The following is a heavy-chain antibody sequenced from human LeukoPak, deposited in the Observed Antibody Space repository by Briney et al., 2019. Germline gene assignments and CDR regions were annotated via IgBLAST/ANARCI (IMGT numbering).Heavy chain of an antibody. CDR2: INHSGST. J-gene: IGHJ6*03. CDR3: ARDPGYYYMDV. CDR1: GGSFSGYY. Sequence: SETLSLTCAVYGGSFSGYYWSWIRQPPGKGLEWIGEINHSGSTYYNPSLKSRVTISVDRSKNQFSLKLSSVTAADTAVYYCARDPGYYYMDVWGKGTTVTVSS. V-gene: IGHV4-34*01.